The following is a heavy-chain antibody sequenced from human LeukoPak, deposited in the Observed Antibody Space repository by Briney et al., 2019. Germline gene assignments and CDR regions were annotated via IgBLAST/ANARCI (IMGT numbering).Heavy chain of an antibody. CDR3: ARERITIFGVVHYYGMDV. V-gene: IGHV1-3*04. CDR1: GYTFTSYA. Sequence: ASVEVSCKASGYTFTSYATHWVRQAPGQRLEWMGWINTGNGNTKYSQKFQGRVTITRDTSASTAYMELSSLRSEDTAVYYCARERITIFGVVHYYGMDVWGQGTTVTVSS. J-gene: IGHJ6*02. D-gene: IGHD3-3*01. CDR2: INTGNGNT.